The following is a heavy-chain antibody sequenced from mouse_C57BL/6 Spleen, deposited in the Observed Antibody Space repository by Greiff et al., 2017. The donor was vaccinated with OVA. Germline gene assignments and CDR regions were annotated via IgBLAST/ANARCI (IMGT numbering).Heavy chain of an antibody. J-gene: IGHJ4*01. CDR3: ARRVVAYYYAMDY. D-gene: IGHD1-1*01. CDR1: GYTFTDYY. CDR2: INPNNGGT. Sequence: EVKLQQSGPELVKPGASVKISCKASGYTFTDYYMNWVKQSHGKSLEWIGDINPNNGGTSYNQKFKGKATLTVDKSSSTAYMELRRRTSEDSEVYYSARRVVAYYYAMDYWGQGTSVTVSS. V-gene: IGHV1-26*01.